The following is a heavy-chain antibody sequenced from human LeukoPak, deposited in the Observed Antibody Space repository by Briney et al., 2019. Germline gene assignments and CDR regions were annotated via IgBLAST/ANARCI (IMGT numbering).Heavy chain of an antibody. CDR2: ISWDGGST. CDR1: GFTFDDYT. D-gene: IGHD1-1*01. CDR3: AKDDGMSRTAYYFDY. V-gene: IGHV3-43*01. J-gene: IGHJ4*02. Sequence: GGSLRLSCAASGFTFDDYTMHWVRQAPGKGLEWVSLISWDGGSTYYADSVKGRFTISRDNSKNSLYLQMNSLRTEDTALYYCAKDDGMSRTAYYFDYWGQGTLVTVSS.